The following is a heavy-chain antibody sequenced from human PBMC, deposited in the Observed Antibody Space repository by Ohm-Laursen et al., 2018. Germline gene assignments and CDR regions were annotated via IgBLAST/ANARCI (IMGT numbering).Heavy chain of an antibody. CDR1: EFTFSIYD. Sequence: SLRLSCAASEFTFSIYDMSWVRQAPGTGLEWVSYISSSGSTIYYADSVKGRFTISRDNAKNSLYLQMNSLRAEDTAVYYCARNRPRYYYDSSAAGGYWGQGTLVTVSS. V-gene: IGHV3-11*01. D-gene: IGHD3-22*01. CDR2: ISSSGSTI. CDR3: ARNRPRYYYDSSAAGGY. J-gene: IGHJ4*02.